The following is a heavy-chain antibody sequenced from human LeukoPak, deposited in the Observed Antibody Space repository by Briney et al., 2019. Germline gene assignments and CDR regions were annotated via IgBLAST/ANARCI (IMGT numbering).Heavy chain of an antibody. D-gene: IGHD1-7*01. CDR3: AREGGGTAPPYYYYGMDV. Sequence: SETLSLTCTVSGGSISSYYWSWIRQPPGKGLEWIGYIYYSGSTNYNPSLKSRVTISVDTSKNQFSLKLSSATAADTAVYYCAREGGGTAPPYYYYGMDVWGQGTTVTVSS. V-gene: IGHV4-59*01. CDR1: GGSISSYY. J-gene: IGHJ6*02. CDR2: IYYSGST.